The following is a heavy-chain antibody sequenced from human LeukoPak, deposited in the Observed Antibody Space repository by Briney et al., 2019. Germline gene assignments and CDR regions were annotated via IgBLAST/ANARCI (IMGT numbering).Heavy chain of an antibody. J-gene: IGHJ2*01. CDR3: ARALRYFDWYNYWYFDL. V-gene: IGHV1-18*01. D-gene: IGHD3-9*01. Sequence: ASVKVSCKASGYTYTSFGISWVRQAPGHGPEWMGWISAYIGNSNYVQKFQGRVTMTTDTSTSTAYMELRSLRSDDTAVYYCARALRYFDWYNYWYFDLWGRGTLVTVSS. CDR2: ISAYIGNS. CDR1: GYTYTSFG.